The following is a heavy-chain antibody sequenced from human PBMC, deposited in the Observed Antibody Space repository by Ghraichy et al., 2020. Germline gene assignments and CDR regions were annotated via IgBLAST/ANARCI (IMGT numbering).Heavy chain of an antibody. CDR3: ASVRITSGSYYDAFDI. CDR1: GGSISSGDYY. Sequence: SETLSLTCTVSGGSISSGDYYWSWIRQPPGKGLEWIGYIYYSGSTYYNPSLKSRVTISVDTSKNQFSLKLSSVTAADTAVYYCASVRITSGSYYDAFDIWGQGTMVTVSS. CDR2: IYYSGST. J-gene: IGHJ3*02. D-gene: IGHD1-26*01. V-gene: IGHV4-30-4*01.